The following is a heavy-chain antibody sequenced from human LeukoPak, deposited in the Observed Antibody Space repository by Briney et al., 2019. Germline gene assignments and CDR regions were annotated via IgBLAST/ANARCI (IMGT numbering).Heavy chain of an antibody. J-gene: IGHJ5*02. CDR1: GFSLSSYD. V-gene: IGHV3-21*01. CDR3: ARADCSSSTCYLRRSWFDP. Sequence: PGGSLRLSCAASGFSLSSYDMNWVRQAPGKGLEWVSSISTSSIFIYYTYSVKGRFTISIDNAKNSLYLQMNSLSAEDTAVYYCARADCSSSTCYLRRSWFDPWGQGTLVTVSS. D-gene: IGHD2/OR15-2a*01. CDR2: ISTSSIFI.